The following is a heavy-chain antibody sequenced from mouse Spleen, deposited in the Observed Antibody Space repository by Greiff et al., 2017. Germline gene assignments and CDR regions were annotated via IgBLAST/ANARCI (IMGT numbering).Heavy chain of an antibody. CDR1: GFNIKDDY. D-gene: IGHD2-5*01. CDR3: TTRFYSNYDAMDY. V-gene: IGHV14-4*01. Sequence: EVQLQQSGAELVRPGASVKLSCTASGFNIKDDYMHWVKQRPEQGLEWIGWIDPENGDTEYASKFQGKATITADTSSNTAYLQLSSLTSEDTAVYYCTTRFYSNYDAMDYWGQGTSVTVSS. J-gene: IGHJ4*01. CDR2: IDPENGDT.